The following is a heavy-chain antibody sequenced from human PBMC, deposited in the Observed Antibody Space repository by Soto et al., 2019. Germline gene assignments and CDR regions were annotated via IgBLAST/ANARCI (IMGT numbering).Heavy chain of an antibody. CDR1: GYTFTSYG. D-gene: IGHD3-22*01. J-gene: IGHJ4*02. CDR2: ISGYSGKT. Sequence: ASVKVSCKASGYTFTSYGFSWVRQAPGQGLEWMGWISGYSGKTNYAQKFQDRVTMTTDTSTGTAYMELRSLRSDDTAVYYCARESFYDSGGFHGFDYWGQGTLVTVSS. V-gene: IGHV1-18*01. CDR3: ARESFYDSGGFHGFDY.